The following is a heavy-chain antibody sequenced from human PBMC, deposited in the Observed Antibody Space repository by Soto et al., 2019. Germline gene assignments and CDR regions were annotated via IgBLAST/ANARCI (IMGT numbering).Heavy chain of an antibody. J-gene: IGHJ6*02. CDR3: AKEGLQLVPEGDYYYYGTDV. CDR2: ISGSGGST. CDR1: GFTFSSYA. Sequence: PGGSLRLSCAASGFTFSSYAMSWVRQAPGKGLEWVSAISGSGGSTYYADSVKGRFTISRDNSKNTLYLQMNSLRAEDTAVYYCAKEGLQLVPEGDYYYYGTDVWGQGTTVTVSS. D-gene: IGHD1-1*01. V-gene: IGHV3-23*01.